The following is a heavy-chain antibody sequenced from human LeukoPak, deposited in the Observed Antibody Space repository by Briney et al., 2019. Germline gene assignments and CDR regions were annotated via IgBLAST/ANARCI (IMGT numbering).Heavy chain of an antibody. D-gene: IGHD3-3*01. CDR3: AKAQVPDSWSGYYYYGLDV. Sequence: GGSLRLSCAASGFTFSSYDMNWVRQAPGKGPEWVSDISGRGGSTNYADSVKGRFTISRDNSKNTLFLQMNSLRAEDTAIYYCAKAQVPDSWSGYYYYGLDVWGQGTTVTVSS. CDR2: ISGRGGST. J-gene: IGHJ6*02. V-gene: IGHV3-23*01. CDR1: GFTFSSYD.